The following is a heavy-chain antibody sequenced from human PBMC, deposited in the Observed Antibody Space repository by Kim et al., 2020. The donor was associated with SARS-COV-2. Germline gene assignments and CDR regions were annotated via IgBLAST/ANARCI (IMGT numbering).Heavy chain of an antibody. J-gene: IGHJ4*02. CDR3: AKDILPAGLFFDY. CDR2: ISGGGAL. Sequence: GGSLRLSCAASGFSFSDYYMGWIRQAPGKGLECVSYISGGGALYYADSVKGRFTISRDNAKNSMYLQMNSLRAEDTAMYYCAKDILPAGLFFDYWGQGALVTVSS. D-gene: IGHD2-2*01. CDR1: GFSFSDYY. V-gene: IGHV3-11*01.